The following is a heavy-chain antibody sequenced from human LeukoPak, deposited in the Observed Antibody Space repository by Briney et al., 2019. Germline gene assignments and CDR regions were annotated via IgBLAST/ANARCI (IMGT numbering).Heavy chain of an antibody. J-gene: IGHJ5*02. D-gene: IGHD6-19*01. CDR1: GFTFSNYA. Sequence: PGGSLRLSCAASGFTFSNYAMSWVRQAPGKGLEWVSTISGSGGSTYYADSVKGRFTISRDTSKNTLYLQMNSLRAEDTAVYYCAKTVAVAPLNWFDPWGQGTLVTVSS. CDR2: ISGSGGST. V-gene: IGHV3-23*01. CDR3: AKTVAVAPLNWFDP.